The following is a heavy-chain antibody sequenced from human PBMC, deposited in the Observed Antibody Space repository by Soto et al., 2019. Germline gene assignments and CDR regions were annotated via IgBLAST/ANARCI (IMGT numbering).Heavy chain of an antibody. V-gene: IGHV2-26*01. CDR2: IFSNDEK. D-gene: IGHD6-19*01. CDR3: ARINPYSSGWPYYYYGMDV. J-gene: IGHJ6*02. CDR1: GFSLSNARMG. Sequence: GSGPTLVNPTETLTLTCTVYGFSLSNARMGVSWIRQPPGKALEWLAHIFSNDEKSYSTSLKSRLTISKDTSKSQVVLTMTNMDPVDTATYYCARINPYSSGWPYYYYGMDVWGQGTSVTVS.